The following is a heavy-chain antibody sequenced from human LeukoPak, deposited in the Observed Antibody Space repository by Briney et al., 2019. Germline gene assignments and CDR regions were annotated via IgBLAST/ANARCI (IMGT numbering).Heavy chain of an antibody. J-gene: IGHJ3*02. V-gene: IGHV3-23*01. Sequence: GGSLRLSCTASGFTFSNHAISWVRQAPGRGLKWVSVISGYGDTTFYPDSVKGRFTISRDNSKNTLHLQMNSLRAEDTAVYYCARGMSSGRYAVDIWGQGTMVTVSS. D-gene: IGHD6-19*01. CDR1: GFTFSNHA. CDR3: ARGMSSGRYAVDI. CDR2: ISGYGDTT.